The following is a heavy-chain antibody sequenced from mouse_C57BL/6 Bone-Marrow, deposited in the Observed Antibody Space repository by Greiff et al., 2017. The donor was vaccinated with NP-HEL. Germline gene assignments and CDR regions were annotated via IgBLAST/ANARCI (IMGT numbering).Heavy chain of an antibody. J-gene: IGHJ3*01. CDR3: ARWSNWDRAY. D-gene: IGHD4-1*02. Sequence: VQLQQPGAELVKPGASVKVSCKASGYTFTSYWMHWVKQRPGQGLEWIGRIHPSDSDTNYNQKFKGKATLTVDKSSSTAYMELRSLTSEDSAVYFCARWSNWDRAYWGQGTLVTVSA. V-gene: IGHV1-74*01. CDR1: GYTFTSYW. CDR2: IHPSDSDT.